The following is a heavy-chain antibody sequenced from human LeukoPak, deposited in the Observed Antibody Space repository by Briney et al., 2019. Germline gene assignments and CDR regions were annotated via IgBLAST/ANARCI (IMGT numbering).Heavy chain of an antibody. J-gene: IGHJ4*02. V-gene: IGHV4-59*01. CDR2: IYYSGST. CDR3: ARVRDIAVADSYYFDY. CDR1: GGSISSYY. Sequence: SETLSLTCTVSGGSISSYYWSWIRQPPGKGLEWIGYIYYSGSTNYNPSLKSRVTVSVDTSKNQFSLKLSSVTAADTAVYYCARVRDIAVADSYYFDYWGQGTLVTVSS. D-gene: IGHD6-19*01.